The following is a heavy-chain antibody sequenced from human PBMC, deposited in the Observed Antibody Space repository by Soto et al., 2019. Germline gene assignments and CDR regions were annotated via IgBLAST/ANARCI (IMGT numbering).Heavy chain of an antibody. CDR3: AREDNYYYYGMDV. V-gene: IGHV3-33*01. CDR2: IWYDGSNK. Sequence: GSLRLSCAASGFTFSSYGMHWVRQAPGKGLEWVAVIWYDGSNKYYADSVKGRFTISRDNSKNTLYLQMNSLRAEDTAVYYCAREDNYYYYGMDVWGQGTTVTISS. CDR1: GFTFSSYG. J-gene: IGHJ6*02.